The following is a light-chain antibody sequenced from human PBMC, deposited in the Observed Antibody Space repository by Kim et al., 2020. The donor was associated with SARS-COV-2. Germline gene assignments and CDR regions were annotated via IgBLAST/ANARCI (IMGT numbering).Light chain of an antibody. Sequence: QPASISCRSSQSLVSSDGNIYLNWFQQRPGQSPRRLIYKVSNRDSGVPDRFSGSGSGTDFTLKISRVEAEDVGVYYCMQGMHPITFGQGTRLEIK. CDR3: MQGMHPIT. J-gene: IGKJ5*01. CDR2: KVS. V-gene: IGKV2-30*01. CDR1: QSLVSSDGNIY.